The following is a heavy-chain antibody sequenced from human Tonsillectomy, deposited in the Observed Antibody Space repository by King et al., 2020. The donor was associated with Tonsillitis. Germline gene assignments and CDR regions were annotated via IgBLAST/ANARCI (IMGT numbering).Heavy chain of an antibody. D-gene: IGHD3-22*01. CDR1: GFTFSSYS. CDR3: ARSYDSSGYFTTSSDY. V-gene: IGHV3-48*01. CDR2: ISSSSSTI. J-gene: IGHJ4*02. Sequence: VQLVESGGVLVQPGGSLRLSCAASGFTFSSYSMNWVRQAPGKGLEWGSYISSSSSTIYYADSVKGRFTISRDNAKNSLYLQMNSLRAEDTAVYYCARSYDSSGYFTTSSDYWGQGTLVTVSS.